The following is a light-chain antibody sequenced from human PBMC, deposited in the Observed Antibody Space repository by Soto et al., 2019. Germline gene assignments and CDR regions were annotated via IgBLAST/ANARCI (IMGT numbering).Light chain of an antibody. V-gene: IGLV1-40*01. CDR2: GNN. CDR1: SSNIGAGYD. Sequence: QSVLTQPPSVSGAPGQRVTISCTGSSSNIGAGYDVHWYQQLPGTAPKLLIYGNNNRPSGVPDRFSGSKSGTSASLAITGLQAEDEADYYCQSYDSRVSGSVFGGGTKVTVL. J-gene: IGLJ2*01. CDR3: QSYDSRVSGSV.